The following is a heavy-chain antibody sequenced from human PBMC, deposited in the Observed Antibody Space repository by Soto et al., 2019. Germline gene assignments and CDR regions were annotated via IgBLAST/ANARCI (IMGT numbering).Heavy chain of an antibody. CDR3: ARESVDIVATTRVSGGMDV. CDR2: INPSGGST. J-gene: IGHJ6*02. D-gene: IGHD5-12*01. Sequence: QVQLVQSGAEVKKPGASVKVSCKASGYTFTSYYMHWVRQAPGQGLEWMGIINPSGGSTSYALKFQGRVTMTRDTSTSTVYMELSSLRSEDTAVYYCARESVDIVATTRVSGGMDVWGQGTTVTVSS. CDR1: GYTFTSYY. V-gene: IGHV1-46*01.